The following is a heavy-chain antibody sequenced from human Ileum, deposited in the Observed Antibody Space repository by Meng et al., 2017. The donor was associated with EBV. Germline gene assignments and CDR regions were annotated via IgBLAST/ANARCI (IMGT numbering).Heavy chain of an antibody. CDR1: GYTFTNYD. V-gene: IGHV1-8*01. J-gene: IGHJ4*02. Sequence: QVQLVQSGAEVKTPGASVKVSCKASGYTFTNYDISWVRQATGHGLEWMGWMNPKTGTAHYAQKFQGRVSMTRDTSITTAYMELSSLTSEDTAVYYCVRTLERGDYWGQGTLVTVSS. CDR2: MNPKTGTA. CDR3: VRTLERGDY. D-gene: IGHD5-24*01.